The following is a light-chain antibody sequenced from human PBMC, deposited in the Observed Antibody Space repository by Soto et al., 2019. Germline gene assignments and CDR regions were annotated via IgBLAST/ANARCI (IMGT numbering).Light chain of an antibody. CDR3: SSYTSSSTPPVV. Sequence: QSVLTQPASVSGSPGQSITISCTGTSSDVGGYNYVSWYQQYPGKAPNLMIYDVSNRPSGVSNRLSGSKSGNTASLTISGLQAEDEDDYYCSSYTSSSTPPVVFGGGTKLTVL. CDR2: DVS. J-gene: IGLJ2*01. V-gene: IGLV2-14*01. CDR1: SSDVGGYNY.